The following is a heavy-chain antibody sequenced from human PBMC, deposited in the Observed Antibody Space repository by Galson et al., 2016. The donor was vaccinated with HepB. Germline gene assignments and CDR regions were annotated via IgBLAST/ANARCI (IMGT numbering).Heavy chain of an antibody. Sequence: SETLSLTCSVSGGSISDSYYYWGWIRQPPGKGLEWLGSIYYSGSSDYNPSLNSRVTISVDTSKNQFSLKLTSVTAADTAVYYCAREPFLDLDPNTRNNAFDIWGQGTMVTLSS. CDR2: IYYSGSS. J-gene: IGHJ3*02. V-gene: IGHV4-39*02. D-gene: IGHD3/OR15-3a*01. CDR1: GGSISDSYYY. CDR3: AREPFLDLDPNTRNNAFDI.